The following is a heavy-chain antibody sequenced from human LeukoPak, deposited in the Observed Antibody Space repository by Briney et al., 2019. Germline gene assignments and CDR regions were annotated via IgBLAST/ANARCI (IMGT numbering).Heavy chain of an antibody. Sequence: SVTLSLTCTVSGGSISSYYWSWIRQPPGKGLEWIGYIYYSGSTNYNPSLKSRVTISVDTSKNQFSLKLSSVTAADTAVYYCASSIAARPDYYFDYWGQGTLVTVSS. CDR3: ASSIAARPDYYFDY. CDR2: IYYSGST. J-gene: IGHJ4*02. D-gene: IGHD6-6*01. V-gene: IGHV4-59*01. CDR1: GGSISSYY.